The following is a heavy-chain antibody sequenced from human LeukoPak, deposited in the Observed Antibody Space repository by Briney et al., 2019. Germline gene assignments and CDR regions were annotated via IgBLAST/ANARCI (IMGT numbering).Heavy chain of an antibody. D-gene: IGHD4-17*01. CDR2: ISSSGSTI. CDR1: GFTFDGYA. CDR3: ARPDGDWAFDY. Sequence: GGSLRLSCAASGFTFDGYAMHWVRQAPGKGLEWVSYISSSGSTIYYADSVKGRFTISRDNAKNSLYLQMNSLRAEDTAVYYCARPDGDWAFDYWGQGTLVTVSS. V-gene: IGHV3-48*03. J-gene: IGHJ4*02.